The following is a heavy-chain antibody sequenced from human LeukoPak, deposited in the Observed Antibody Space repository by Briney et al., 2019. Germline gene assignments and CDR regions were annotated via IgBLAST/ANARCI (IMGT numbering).Heavy chain of an antibody. CDR1: GFTFSSYA. CDR3: ARDKVNRVAGKGQNYYYYYMDV. CDR2: INSNGGST. J-gene: IGHJ6*03. V-gene: IGHV3-64*01. D-gene: IGHD6-19*01. Sequence: GGSLRLSCVASGFTFSSYAMHWVRQTPGKGLEYVSGINSNGGSTHYANSVKGRFTISRDNSKHTLYLQMGSLRTEDMAVYYCARDKVNRVAGKGQNYYYYYMDVWGKGTTVTISS.